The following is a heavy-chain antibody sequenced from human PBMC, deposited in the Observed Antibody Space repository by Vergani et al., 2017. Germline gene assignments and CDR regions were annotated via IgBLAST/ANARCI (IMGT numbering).Heavy chain of an antibody. Sequence: VQLQESGPGLVKPSETLSLTCTVSGGSISSYYWSWIRQPPGTGLECIGYISYSGSTNYNPALKSRVTISVDTSKNQFSLKLSSVTAADTAVYYCAREAKSDFSDWFDPWGQGTLVTVSS. D-gene: IGHD3-3*01. J-gene: IGHJ5*02. CDR1: GGSISSYY. CDR2: ISYSGST. V-gene: IGHV4-59*01. CDR3: AREAKSDFSDWFDP.